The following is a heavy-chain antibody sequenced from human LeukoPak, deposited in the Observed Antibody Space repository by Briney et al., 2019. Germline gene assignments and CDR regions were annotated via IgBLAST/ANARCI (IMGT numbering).Heavy chain of an antibody. J-gene: IGHJ4*02. Sequence: GGSLRLSCAASGFTFSSYAMHWVRQAPGKGLEWVANIKQDGSGKYYVDSVKGRFTISRDNAKNSLYLQMNSLRAEDTAMYYCARDSAGNDYWGQGTLVTVSS. CDR3: ARDSAGNDY. V-gene: IGHV3-7*01. D-gene: IGHD6-13*01. CDR1: GFTFSSYA. CDR2: IKQDGSGK.